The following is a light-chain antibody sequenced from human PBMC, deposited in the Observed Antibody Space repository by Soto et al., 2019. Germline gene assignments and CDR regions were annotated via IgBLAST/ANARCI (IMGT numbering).Light chain of an antibody. CDR1: QTLVYRNGSGY. CDR3: MQGSFWPWT. V-gene: IGKV2-30*01. J-gene: IGKJ1*01. CDR2: KVS. Sequence: EVVLTQSPLSLPVTLGQPASISCRTSQTLVYRNGSGYLIWCHQRPGQYPRRLLIKVSNRDSGVPDRFSGSGAGSDFTLKISRVEAEDVGVYYCMQGSFWPWTFGQGTKV.